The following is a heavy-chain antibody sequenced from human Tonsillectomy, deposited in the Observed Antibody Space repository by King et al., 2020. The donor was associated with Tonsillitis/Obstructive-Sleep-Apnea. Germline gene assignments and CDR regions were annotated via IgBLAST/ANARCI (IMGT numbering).Heavy chain of an antibody. CDR3: ACVYYDFWSGSGALDY. V-gene: IGHV3-23*04. J-gene: IGHJ4*02. CDR1: GFTFSSFA. CDR2: ISSTGSTT. D-gene: IGHD3-3*01. Sequence: VQLVESGGGLVQPGGSLRLSCAASGFTFSSFAMSWVRQAPGKGLKWVSAISSTGSTTYYADSVKGRFTISRDNSKNTLYLQMNSLRAEDTAVYYCACVYYDFWSGSGALDYWGQGTLVTVSS.